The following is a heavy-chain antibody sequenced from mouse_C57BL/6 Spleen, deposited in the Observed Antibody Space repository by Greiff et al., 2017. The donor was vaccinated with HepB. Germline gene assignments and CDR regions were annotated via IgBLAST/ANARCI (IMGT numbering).Heavy chain of an antibody. CDR3: ASGNWVPFAY. D-gene: IGHD4-1*01. J-gene: IGHJ3*01. Sequence: EVKLVESGPELVKPGASVKISCKASGYTFTDYYMNWVKQSHGKSLEWIGDINPNNGGTSYNQKFKGKATFTVDKSSSTAYMELRSLTSEDSAVYYCASGNWVPFAYWGQGTLVTVSA. V-gene: IGHV1-26*01. CDR2: INPNNGGT. CDR1: GYTFTDYY.